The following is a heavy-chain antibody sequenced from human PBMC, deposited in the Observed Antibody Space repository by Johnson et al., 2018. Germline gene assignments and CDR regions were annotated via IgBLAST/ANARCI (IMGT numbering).Heavy chain of an antibody. D-gene: IGHD6-13*01. J-gene: IGHJ6*02. CDR1: GGSISSGGYY. CDR3: ARLIRNKQQLVHYYGMDV. Sequence: QVQLQESGPGLVKXSQTLSLXCTVSGGSISSGGYYWSWIRQHPGKGLEWIGYIYYSGSTYYNPSLKSRVTISVDTSKNQFSMKLSSVTAAATAVYYCARLIRNKQQLVHYYGMDVWGQGTTVTVSS. CDR2: IYYSGST. V-gene: IGHV4-31*03.